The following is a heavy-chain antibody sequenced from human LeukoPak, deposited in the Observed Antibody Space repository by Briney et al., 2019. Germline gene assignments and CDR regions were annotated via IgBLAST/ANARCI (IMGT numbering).Heavy chain of an antibody. J-gene: IGHJ4*02. CDR3: ARASGTVWNPKNYFDC. CDR2: INPNSGGT. CDR1: GYTFTGYY. Sequence: VASVKVSCKASGYTFTGYYMHWVRQAPGQGLEWMGWINPNSGGTNYAQKFQGRVTMTRDTSISTAYMELSRLRSDDTAVYYCARASGTVWNPKNYFDCWGQGTLVTVSS. D-gene: IGHD1/OR15-1a*01. V-gene: IGHV1-2*02.